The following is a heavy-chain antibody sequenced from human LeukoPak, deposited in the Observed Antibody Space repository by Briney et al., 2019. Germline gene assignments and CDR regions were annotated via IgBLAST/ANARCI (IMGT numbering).Heavy chain of an antibody. CDR3: ATTPPTNYYDSSGYANY. CDR1: GFTFSNYW. Sequence: GGSLRLSCAASGFTFSNYWMHWVRQAPGKGLVWVSRINSDASSTSYADSVKGRFTISRDNAKSTLFLQMNSLRAEDTAVYYCATTPPTNYYDSSGYANYWGQGTLVTVSS. CDR2: INSDASST. V-gene: IGHV3-74*01. J-gene: IGHJ4*02. D-gene: IGHD3-22*01.